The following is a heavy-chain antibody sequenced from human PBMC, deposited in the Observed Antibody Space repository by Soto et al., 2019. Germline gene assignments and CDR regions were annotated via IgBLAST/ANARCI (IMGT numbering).Heavy chain of an antibody. CDR2: IYSGGRT. D-gene: IGHD6-25*01. V-gene: IGHV3-66*01. J-gene: IGHJ4*02. CDR1: GFTVNNNY. Sequence: PGGSLRLSCAASGFTVNNNYMSWVRQAPGKGLEWVSVIYSGGRTYYADSVKGRFTISRDNSKNTLYLQMNSLRAEDTAVYYCARTRVGAAEPRFDYWGQGTLVTVSS. CDR3: ARTRVGAAEPRFDY.